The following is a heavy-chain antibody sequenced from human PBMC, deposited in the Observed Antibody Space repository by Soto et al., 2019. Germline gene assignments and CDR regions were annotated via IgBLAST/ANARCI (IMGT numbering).Heavy chain of an antibody. V-gene: IGHV4-39*01. D-gene: IGHD2-15*01. Sequence: QLQLQESGPGLVKPSETLSLTCTVSGGSISSSSYYWGWIRQPPGKGLEWIGSIYYSGSTYYNPSLTSRVTISVDTSKNQFSLKLSSVTAADTAVYYCASRGRVVAATLIDYWGQGTLVTVSS. CDR1: GGSISSSSYY. J-gene: IGHJ4*02. CDR2: IYYSGST. CDR3: ASRGRVVAATLIDY.